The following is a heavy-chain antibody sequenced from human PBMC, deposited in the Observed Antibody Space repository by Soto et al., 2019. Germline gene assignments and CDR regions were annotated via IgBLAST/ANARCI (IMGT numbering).Heavy chain of an antibody. CDR3: TTSSTSYLNYYSGLDV. J-gene: IGHJ6*02. D-gene: IGHD2-2*01. V-gene: IGHV3-15*01. CDR2: IKRNNEGGTT. CDR1: GLSFSTAW. Sequence: EVRLVESGGGLVQPGESLRVSCVVSGLSFSTAWMSWVRQAPGKGLEWVGRIKRNNEGGTTDYAAPVQGRFTISRDDSKNTLYLQMNSLKTEDTAVYYCTTSSTSYLNYYSGLDVWGQGTTVTVSS.